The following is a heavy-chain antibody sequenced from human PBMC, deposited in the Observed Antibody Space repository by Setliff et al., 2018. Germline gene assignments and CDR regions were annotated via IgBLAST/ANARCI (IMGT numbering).Heavy chain of an antibody. J-gene: IGHJ4*02. CDR1: GYTFTDYY. CDR2: INPHTSST. Sequence: ASVKVSCKASGYTFTDYYVHWVRQAPGQGPEWMGWINPHTSSTHSTQKFQGRLTMTRDTSITTAYMELSSLRSDDTAVYYCARPATLAMGDYYFDSWGQGTLGTVS. V-gene: IGHV1-2*02. D-gene: IGHD2-21*02. CDR3: ARPATLAMGDYYFDS.